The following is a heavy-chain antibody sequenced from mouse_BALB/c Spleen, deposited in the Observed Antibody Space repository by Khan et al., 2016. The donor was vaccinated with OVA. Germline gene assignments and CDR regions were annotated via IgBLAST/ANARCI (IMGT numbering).Heavy chain of an antibody. CDR2: ITPTNVYT. CDR3: ARVGPYHANYGAWFAY. J-gene: IGHJ3*01. CDR1: GYTFTSYT. Sequence: VRLQESGAELARPGASVKMSCKASGYTFTSYTMHWVKQRPGQGLEWIGYITPTNVYTNYNQKFRDKATLTADKSSSTAYMQLSSLTSEDSAVYYCARVGPYHANYGAWFAYWGQGTLVTVSA. V-gene: IGHV1-4*01. D-gene: IGHD2-10*01.